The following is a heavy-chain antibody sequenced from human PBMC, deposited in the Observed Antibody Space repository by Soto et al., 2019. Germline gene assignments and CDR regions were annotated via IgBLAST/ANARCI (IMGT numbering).Heavy chain of an antibody. Sequence: PSETLSLTCSVSGGSVSSYWWSWIRQPPGKGLERIGYIYYTGSTNYSPSLKGRVTISLDASKSQFSLKLTSVTAADTAVYYCARGPGASDYYFDYWGPGTLVTVSS. CDR2: IYYTGST. V-gene: IGHV4-59*02. J-gene: IGHJ4*02. CDR1: GGSVSSYW. D-gene: IGHD3-10*01. CDR3: ARGPGASDYYFDY.